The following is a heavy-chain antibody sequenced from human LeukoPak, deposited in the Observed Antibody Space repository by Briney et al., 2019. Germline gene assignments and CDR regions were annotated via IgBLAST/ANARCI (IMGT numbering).Heavy chain of an antibody. CDR1: GGTFSSYA. D-gene: IGHD5-24*01. CDR3: ARAQDGYNYVFDL. CDR2: IIPIFGTA. Sequence: SVKVSCKASGGTFSSYAISWVRQAPGQGLEWMGEIIPIFGTANYAQKFQGRVTITADESTSTAYMELSSLRSEDTAVYYCARAQDGYNYVFDLWGRGTLVTVSS. J-gene: IGHJ2*01. V-gene: IGHV1-69*01.